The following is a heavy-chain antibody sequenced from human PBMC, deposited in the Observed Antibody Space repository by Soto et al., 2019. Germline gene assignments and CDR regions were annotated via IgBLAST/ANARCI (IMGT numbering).Heavy chain of an antibody. CDR3: TSGYRRNGYYGEGFDY. V-gene: IGHV1-46*03. Sequence: QVQLVQSGPEVKKPGASVKVSCKASGYNFAPYFVHWVRQAPGQGLEWMGIINSNTGSTSNTQKFQGRVTTTRDTSTNTMYEELRSLRSDGTALYICTSGYRRNGYYGEGFDYWGQGTLVNVSS. D-gene: IGHD3-3*01. CDR1: GYNFAPYF. J-gene: IGHJ4*02. CDR2: INSNTGST.